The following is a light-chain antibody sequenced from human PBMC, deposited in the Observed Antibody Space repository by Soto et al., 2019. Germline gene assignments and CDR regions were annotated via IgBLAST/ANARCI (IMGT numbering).Light chain of an antibody. CDR1: QSVSSN. CDR2: GAS. Sequence: EMVMTQSPATLSVSPVERASLSCRASQSVSSNLAWYQQKPGQAPRLLIYGASTRATGIPARFSGSGSGTEFTLTISSLQSEDYAVYYCKQYNKWPQTFGQGTKVEIX. V-gene: IGKV3-15*01. CDR3: KQYNKWPQT. J-gene: IGKJ1*01.